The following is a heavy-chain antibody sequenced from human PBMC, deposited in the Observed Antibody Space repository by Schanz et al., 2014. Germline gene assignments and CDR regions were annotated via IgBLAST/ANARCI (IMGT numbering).Heavy chain of an antibody. CDR3: AKGRFGELSAFDI. Sequence: EVHLLESGGGLVEPGGSLRLSCAASGFTFGDYAMTWVRQAPGKGLEWVSTIGTSGGTNYAESVKGRFTISRDNSKNTLYLQMNSLRAEDTAVYYCAKGRFGELSAFDIWGQGTMVTVSS. CDR1: GFTFGDYA. J-gene: IGHJ3*02. V-gene: IGHV3-23*01. D-gene: IGHD3-10*01. CDR2: IGTSGGT.